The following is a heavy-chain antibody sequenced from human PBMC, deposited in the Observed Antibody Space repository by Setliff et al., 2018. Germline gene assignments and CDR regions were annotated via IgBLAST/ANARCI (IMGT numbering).Heavy chain of an antibody. CDR1: GGSISSSSYY. CDR3: ARHNRVWSGESAFDI. Sequence: SETLSLTCTVSGGSISSSSYYWGWIRQPPGKGLEWIGSIYHSGSTYYNPSLKSRVTISVDTSKNQFSLKLSSVTAADTAVYYCARHNRVWSGESAFDIWGQGTMVTVS. V-gene: IGHV4-39*01. J-gene: IGHJ3*02. CDR2: IYHSGST. D-gene: IGHD3-3*01.